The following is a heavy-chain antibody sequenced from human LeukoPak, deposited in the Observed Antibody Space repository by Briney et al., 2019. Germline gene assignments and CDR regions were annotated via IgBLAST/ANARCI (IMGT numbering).Heavy chain of an antibody. CDR3: AKEPVWGSPYGPYDY. Sequence: GGSLRLSCAASGFTFSNYAMSWVRQAPGKGLEWVSSISGSGGTTYYADSGKGRFTISRDNSKNTLYLQMNSLRAEDTAVYFCAKEPVWGSPYGPYDYWGQGNLVTVSS. CDR1: GFTFSNYA. V-gene: IGHV3-23*01. J-gene: IGHJ4*02. CDR2: ISGSGGTT. D-gene: IGHD3-16*01.